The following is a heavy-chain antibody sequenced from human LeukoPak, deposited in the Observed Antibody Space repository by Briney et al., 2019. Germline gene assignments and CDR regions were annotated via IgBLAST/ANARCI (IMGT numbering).Heavy chain of an antibody. CDR2: INSFRGNT. V-gene: IGHV1-18*01. D-gene: IGHD3-10*01. CDR1: GYTFTSYG. CDR3: ARVGMWSGELHNWFDP. J-gene: IGHJ5*02. Sequence: ASVKVSCKASGYTFTSYGISWVRQAPGQGLEWMGWINSFRGNTHYAQKFRGRVTMTTDTSTTTAYMELRSLRTDDTAVYYCARVGMWSGELHNWFDPWGQGTLVTVSS.